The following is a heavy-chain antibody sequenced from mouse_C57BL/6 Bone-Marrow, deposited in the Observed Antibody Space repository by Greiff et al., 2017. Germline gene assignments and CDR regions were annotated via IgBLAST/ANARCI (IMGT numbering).Heavy chain of an antibody. CDR3: SCDYGSAWFAY. CDR2: ILPGSGRT. CDR1: GYNITDYY. D-gene: IGHD1-1*01. Sequence: VHVKQSGAELVRPGASVQLSCKASGYNITDYYINWVKQRTGQGLEWIGEILPGSGRTNYNAKFKGKATFTAETSSNTAYMQLSSLTTEDSAISYGSCDYGSAWFAYWGQGTLVTVSA. V-gene: IGHV1-76*01. J-gene: IGHJ3*01.